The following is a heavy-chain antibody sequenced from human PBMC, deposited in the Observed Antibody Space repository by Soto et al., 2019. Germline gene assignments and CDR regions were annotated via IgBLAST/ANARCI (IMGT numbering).Heavy chain of an antibody. D-gene: IGHD6-6*01. CDR2: VHPSGST. J-gene: IGHJ4*02. Sequence: SETLSLTCAVFSASLGDHYWAWIRQSPDKGLEWIGEVHPSGSTDYNPSLKSRLTLSLDTSKNQFSLKVASVTAADTAVYFCARDEGAARPFDYWGQGTLVTVSS. CDR1: SASLGDHY. CDR3: ARDEGAARPFDY. V-gene: IGHV4-34*01.